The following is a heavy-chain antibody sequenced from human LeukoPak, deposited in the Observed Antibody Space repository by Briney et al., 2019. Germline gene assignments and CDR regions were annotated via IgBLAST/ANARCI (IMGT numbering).Heavy chain of an antibody. CDR3: AKDRITMVRGVITPLGY. CDR2: IYSGGST. D-gene: IGHD3-10*01. CDR1: GFTVSSNY. V-gene: IGHV3-53*01. J-gene: IGHJ4*02. Sequence: GGSLRLSCAASGFTVSSNYMSWVRQAPGKGLEWVSVIYSGGSTYYADSVKGRFTISRDNSKNTLYLQMNSLRAEDTAVYYCAKDRITMVRGVITPLGYWGQGTLVTVSS.